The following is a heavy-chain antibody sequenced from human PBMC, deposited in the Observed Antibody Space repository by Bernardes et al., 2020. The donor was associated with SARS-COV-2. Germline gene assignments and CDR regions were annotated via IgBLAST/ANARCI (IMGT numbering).Heavy chain of an antibody. CDR1: GFTPSRHW. CDR3: ATGKLLDYGDYGDYYYGMDV. D-gene: IGHD4-17*01. CDR2: INQDGSEK. Sequence: GGSLRLSCAASGFTPSRHWLSWVRQAPGQGQEWVANINQDGSEKYYGDSVKGRFTISRDNTKNSVYLQVNSLRAEDTAVYYCATGKLLDYGDYGDYYYGMDVWGQGTTVTVSS. V-gene: IGHV3-7*04. J-gene: IGHJ6*02.